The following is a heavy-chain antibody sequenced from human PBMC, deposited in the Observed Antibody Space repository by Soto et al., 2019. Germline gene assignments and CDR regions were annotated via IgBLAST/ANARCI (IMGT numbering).Heavy chain of an antibody. CDR2: IYWDDDK. V-gene: IGHV2-5*02. J-gene: IGHJ5*02. CDR1: GFSLSTSGVG. Sequence: GSGPTLVNPTRTLTLTCTFSGFSLSTSGVGVGWIRQPPGKALEWLALIYWDDDKRYSPSLKSRLTITKDTSKNRVVLTMTNLDPVDTATYFCAHTPRFTFLGVANWYAPWGQGTWVTVSS. CDR3: AHTPRFTFLGVANWYAP. D-gene: IGHD3-16*01.